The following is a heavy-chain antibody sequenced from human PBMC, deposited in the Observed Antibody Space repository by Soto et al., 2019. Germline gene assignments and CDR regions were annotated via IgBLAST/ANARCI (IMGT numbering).Heavy chain of an antibody. Sequence: QVQLVESGGGVVQPGRSLRLSCAASGFTFSSYAMHWVRQAPGKGLEWVAVISYDGSNKYYADSVKGRFTISRDNSKNTLYLQMNSRRAEDTAVYYCAREAGIHDAFDIWGQGTMVTVSS. CDR1: GFTFSSYA. CDR2: ISYDGSNK. J-gene: IGHJ3*02. CDR3: AREAGIHDAFDI. D-gene: IGHD6-13*01. V-gene: IGHV3-30-3*01.